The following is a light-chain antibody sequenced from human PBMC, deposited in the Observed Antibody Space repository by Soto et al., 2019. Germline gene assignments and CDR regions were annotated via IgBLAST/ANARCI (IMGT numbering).Light chain of an antibody. CDR3: QQSYSHPA. J-gene: IGKJ1*01. CDR2: AAS. V-gene: IGKV1-39*01. Sequence: DIQMTQSPYSLSASVGDRVTLTGRASQSISSYLNWYQQKPAKAPKLLIYAASSLQSGVPSRFSGSGSGTDFTLTISSLQPEDFATYYCQQSYSHPAFGQGTKVDIK. CDR1: QSISSY.